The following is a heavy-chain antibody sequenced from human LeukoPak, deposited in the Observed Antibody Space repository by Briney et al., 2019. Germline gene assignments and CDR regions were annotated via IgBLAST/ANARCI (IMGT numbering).Heavy chain of an antibody. CDR3: ARDVAPLYYYDSSGYQA. CDR2: IYYSGST. D-gene: IGHD3-22*01. V-gene: IGHV4-61*01. Sequence: SETLSLTCTVSGGSVSSGSYYWSWIRQPPGKGLEWIGYIYYSGSTNYNPSLKSRVTISVDTSKNQFSLKLSSVTAADTAVYYCARDVAPLYYYDSSGYQAWGQGTLVTVSS. J-gene: IGHJ5*02. CDR1: GGSVSSGSYY.